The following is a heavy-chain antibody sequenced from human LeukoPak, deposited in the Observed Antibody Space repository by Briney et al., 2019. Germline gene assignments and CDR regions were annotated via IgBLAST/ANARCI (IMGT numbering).Heavy chain of an antibody. CDR2: ISGSGGST. CDR3: AKDRYCDSSGYYPMVWWFDP. D-gene: IGHD3-22*01. V-gene: IGHV3-23*01. Sequence: PGGSLRLSCAASGFTFSSSAMSWVRQAPGKGLEWVSAISGSGGSTYYADSVKGRFTISRHNSKNPLYLQMNSLRAEDTDGYYCAKDRYCDSSGYYPMVWWFDPWGQGTLVSVSS. CDR1: GFTFSSSA. J-gene: IGHJ5*02.